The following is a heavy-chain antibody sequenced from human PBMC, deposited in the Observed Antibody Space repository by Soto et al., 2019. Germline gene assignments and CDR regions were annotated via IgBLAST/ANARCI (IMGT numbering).Heavy chain of an antibody. CDR3: ARDYYGLLTGYYTDY. V-gene: IGHV3-74*01. CDR1: GFPFSSYW. D-gene: IGHD3-9*01. CDR2: ISGDGVTT. Sequence: EVQLVESGGDLVQRRGSLSISWAASGFPFSSYWMHWVRHTPGNGLDWVARISGDGVTTYYADSVTGRFTVSRDNAKNTLSLQISGLRAEDTAVYYCARDYYGLLTGYYTDYWGQGTLVSVSS. J-gene: IGHJ4*02.